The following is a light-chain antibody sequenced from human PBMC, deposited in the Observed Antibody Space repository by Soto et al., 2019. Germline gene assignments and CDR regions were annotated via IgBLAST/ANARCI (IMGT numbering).Light chain of an antibody. CDR2: AAS. Sequence: DIQMTQSPSSLSASVGDRVTITCRASQSIRNYLNWYQQKPGKAPMLLIYAASSLQSGVPSRFSVSESETDFTLTISSRQREDFATYYCQQSYSTPLTCGGGTKVEIK. V-gene: IGKV1-39*01. CDR3: QQSYSTPLT. J-gene: IGKJ4*01. CDR1: QSIRNY.